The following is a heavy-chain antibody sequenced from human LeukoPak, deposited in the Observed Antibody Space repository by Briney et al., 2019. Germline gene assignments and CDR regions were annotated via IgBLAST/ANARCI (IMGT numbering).Heavy chain of an antibody. Sequence: ASVKVSCKASGYTFTSCGVSWVRQAPGQGLEWMGWINPYNGDTSYAHNVQGRLTITTDTATTTAYMEPRSLTSDDTATYFCVRDPGEQLAIDPHFDFWGLGTPVTVS. CDR1: GYTFTSCG. V-gene: IGHV1-18*01. CDR3: VRDPGEQLAIDPHFDF. D-gene: IGHD6-13*01. J-gene: IGHJ4*02. CDR2: INPYNGDT.